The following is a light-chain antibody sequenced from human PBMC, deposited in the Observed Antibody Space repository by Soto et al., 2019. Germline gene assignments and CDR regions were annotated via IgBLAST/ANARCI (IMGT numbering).Light chain of an antibody. CDR2: GAS. Sequence: EVVMTQSPATVSVSPGEGVTLSCRASQTISNDLAWYQQKPGQAPRLLIYGASTRATGVPARFSGGGSGTEFTLTISSLQSEDFAFYYCQQNNTWPPVTFGGGTKVEIK. CDR1: QTISND. J-gene: IGKJ4*01. V-gene: IGKV3-15*01. CDR3: QQNNTWPPVT.